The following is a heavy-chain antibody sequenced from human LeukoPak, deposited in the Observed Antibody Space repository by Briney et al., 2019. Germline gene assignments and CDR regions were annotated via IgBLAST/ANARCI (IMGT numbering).Heavy chain of an antibody. D-gene: IGHD3-10*01. CDR1: GFTFDDCA. V-gene: IGHV3-9*03. J-gene: IGHJ4*02. CDR3: AKSKYLGGSYDY. Sequence: PGGSLRLSCAASGFTFDDCAMHWVRQAPRKGLEWVSGISWNSDMIGYADSVKGRFTISRDNAKNSLYLQMNSLRAEDMALYYCAKSKYLGGSYDYWGQGTLVTVSS. CDR2: ISWNSDMI.